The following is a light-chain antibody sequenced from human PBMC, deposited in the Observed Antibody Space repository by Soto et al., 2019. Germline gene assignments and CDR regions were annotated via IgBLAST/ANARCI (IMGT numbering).Light chain of an antibody. CDR3: LQHNTYPFT. J-gene: IGKJ3*01. CDR2: AAS. Sequence: DIQMTQSPSSLSASVGDRVTITCRASQGFRNDLALYQQKPGKAPKRLIYAASTLQSGVQSRFRGSGSGTEFTHTSSSLQPEDFATYYCLQHNTYPFTFGPGNNVDFK. CDR1: QGFRND. V-gene: IGKV1-17*01.